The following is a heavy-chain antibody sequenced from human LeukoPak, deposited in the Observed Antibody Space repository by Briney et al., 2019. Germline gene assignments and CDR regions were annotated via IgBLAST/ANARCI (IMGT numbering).Heavy chain of an antibody. D-gene: IGHD2-15*01. CDR1: GFTFSSYA. CDR2: ISGSGGST. J-gene: IGHJ4*02. V-gene: IGHV3-23*01. CDR3: AKVDIVVVVAAWFDY. Sequence: GGSLRLSCAASGFTFSSYAMSWVRQAPGKGREWVSAISGSGGSTYYADSVKGRFTISRDNSKNTLYLQMNSLRAEDTAVYYCAKVDIVVVVAAWFDYWGQGTLVTVSS.